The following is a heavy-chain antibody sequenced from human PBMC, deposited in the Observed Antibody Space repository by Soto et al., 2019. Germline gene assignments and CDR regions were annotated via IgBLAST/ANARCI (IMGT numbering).Heavy chain of an antibody. CDR1: GFTFSSYT. Sequence: QPGGSLRLSCAASGFTFSSYTMSWGVQAPGKGLEWVSGVSGTGTRTYYAVSVKGRFTISRDNSESTLSLQMNSLRDEDTAVYYCANDPNTPLLGGFEFGGQGTMVTVSS. CDR3: ANDPNTPLLGGFEF. J-gene: IGHJ3*01. V-gene: IGHV3-23*01. CDR2: VSGTGTRT. D-gene: IGHD2-15*01.